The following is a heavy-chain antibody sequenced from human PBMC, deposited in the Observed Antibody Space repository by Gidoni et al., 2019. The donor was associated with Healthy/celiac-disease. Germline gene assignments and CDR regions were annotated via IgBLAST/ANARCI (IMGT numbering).Heavy chain of an antibody. V-gene: IGHV4-39*01. J-gene: IGHJ4*02. CDR1: GGSISSSSYY. CDR3: ARLYHSGSFHFDY. D-gene: IGHD1-26*01. Sequence: QLQLQESGPGLVKPSETLSLTCTVSGGSISSSSYYGGWIRQPPGKGLEWIGSIYYSGSTYYSQSLKSRVTISVDTSKSQFSLKLSSVTAADTAVYYCARLYHSGSFHFDYWGQGTLVTVSA. CDR2: IYYSGST.